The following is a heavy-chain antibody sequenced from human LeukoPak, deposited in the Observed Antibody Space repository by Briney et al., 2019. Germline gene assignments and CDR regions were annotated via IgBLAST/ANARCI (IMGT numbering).Heavy chain of an antibody. CDR3: ARALTGEGMDV. D-gene: IGHD3-9*01. J-gene: IGHJ6*02. V-gene: IGHV1-2*02. Sequence: ASVKVSCKASGYTFTGYYMHWVRQAPGQGLEWMGWINPNSGGTNYAQKFQGRVTMTRDTSISTAYMELSSLTSDDTGVYSCARALTGEGMDVWGQGTTVTVSS. CDR2: INPNSGGT. CDR1: GYTFTGYY.